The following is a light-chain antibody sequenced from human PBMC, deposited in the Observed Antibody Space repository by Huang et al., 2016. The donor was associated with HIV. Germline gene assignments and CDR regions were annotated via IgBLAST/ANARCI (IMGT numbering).Light chain of an antibody. CDR1: QRIANSY. CDR2: GAS. J-gene: IGKJ3*01. CDR3: HHYGTSPRIT. Sequence: EFVLTQSPGTLSLSPGERATLSWRASQRIANSYLAWYQQKPGQAPRLLISGASSRAAGIPDRFSGSGSGTDFTLTISRLEPEDIGVYYCHHYGTSPRITFGPGTKVDIK. V-gene: IGKV3-20*01.